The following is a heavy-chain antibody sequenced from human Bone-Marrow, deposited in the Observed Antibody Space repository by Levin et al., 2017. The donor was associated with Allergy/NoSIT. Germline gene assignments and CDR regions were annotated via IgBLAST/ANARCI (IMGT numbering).Heavy chain of an antibody. CDR2: MNPNSGNT. J-gene: IGHJ6*02. V-gene: IGHV1-8*01. CDR3: ARAASDRKYYDFWIGIYSNYDALDV. Sequence: KISCKASGYTFTSYDINWVRQATGQGLEWMGWMNPNSGNTGSAQKFQGRVTMTRNTSISTAYMEVSSLRSEDTPVYYCARAASDRKYYDFWIGIYSNYDALDVWGQGTTVTVS. CDR1: GYTFTSYD. D-gene: IGHD3-3*01.